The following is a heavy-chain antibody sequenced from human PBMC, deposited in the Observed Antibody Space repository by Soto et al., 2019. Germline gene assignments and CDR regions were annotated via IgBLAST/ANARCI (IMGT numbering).Heavy chain of an antibody. D-gene: IGHD3-16*01. Sequence: QVQLVESGGGVVQPGRSLRLSCAASGFTFSSYAMHWVRQAPGKGLEWVAVISYDGSNKYYADSVKGRFTISRDNSKNTLYLQMNSLRAEDTAVYYCAREGDVSWSFDYWGQGTLVTVSS. V-gene: IGHV3-30*04. CDR3: AREGDVSWSFDY. CDR2: ISYDGSNK. J-gene: IGHJ4*02. CDR1: GFTFSSYA.